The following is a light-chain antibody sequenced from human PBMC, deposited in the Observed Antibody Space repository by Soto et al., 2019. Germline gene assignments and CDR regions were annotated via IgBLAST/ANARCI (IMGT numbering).Light chain of an antibody. Sequence: EIVMTQSPATLSVSPGERATLSCRASQSVSSNLAWYQQKPGQAPRLLIYGASTRATGIPATFSGSGSGTEFTLTISSLEPEDFAVYYCQHRSNWPLTFGGGTKVDIK. V-gene: IGKV3-15*01. J-gene: IGKJ4*01. CDR3: QHRSNWPLT. CDR2: GAS. CDR1: QSVSSN.